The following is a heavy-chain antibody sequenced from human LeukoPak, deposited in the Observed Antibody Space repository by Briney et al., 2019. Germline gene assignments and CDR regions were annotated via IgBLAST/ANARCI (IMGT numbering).Heavy chain of an antibody. Sequence: GGSLRPSSAPSGFTFSSYEMNWVRQAPGKGLEWVSYISSSGSTIYYADSVKGRFTISRDNAKNLLYLQMNSLRAEDTSVYYCARGPPLWSRSYYFEYWGQGTLVTVSS. CDR3: ARGPPLWSRSYYFEY. CDR2: ISSSGSTI. CDR1: GFTFSSYE. V-gene: IGHV3-48*03. D-gene: IGHD3-10*01. J-gene: IGHJ4*02.